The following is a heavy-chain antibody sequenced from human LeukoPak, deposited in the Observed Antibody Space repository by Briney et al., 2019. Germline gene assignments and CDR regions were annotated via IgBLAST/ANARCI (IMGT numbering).Heavy chain of an antibody. V-gene: IGHV3-30-3*01. CDR2: ISYDGSNK. CDR1: GFTFSSYA. CDR3: ASPTTGGKDYCASSGPHRVFDY. J-gene: IGHJ4*02. Sequence: GGSLTLSCTVSGFTFSSYAMHWVRQAPGKGLEWVGVISYDGSNKYYAHSVKGPITTSSPNSKNTLNLQMNSLRTEDTAVYYSASPTTGGKDYCASSGPHRVFDYWGQGTLVTVSS. D-gene: IGHD3-22*01.